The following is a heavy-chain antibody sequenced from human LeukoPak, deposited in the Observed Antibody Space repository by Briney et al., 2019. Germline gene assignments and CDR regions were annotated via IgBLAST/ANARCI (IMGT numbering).Heavy chain of an antibody. CDR2: IRYDGSNK. CDR1: GFTFSSYG. Sequence: GGSLRLSCAASGFTFSSYGMHWVRQAPGKGLEWVAFIRYDGSNKYYADSVKGRFTISRDNSKNTLYLQMNSLRAEDTVVYYCALYGYGGNQEYYFDYWGQGTLVTVSS. J-gene: IGHJ4*02. D-gene: IGHD4-23*01. CDR3: ALYGYGGNQEYYFDY. V-gene: IGHV3-30*02.